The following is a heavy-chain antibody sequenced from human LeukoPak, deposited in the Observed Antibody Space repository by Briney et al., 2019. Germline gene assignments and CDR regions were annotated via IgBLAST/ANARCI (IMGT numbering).Heavy chain of an antibody. CDR1: GYTFTGYY. Sequence: ASVKVSCKASGYTFTGYYMHWVRQAPGQGLEWMGWINPNSGGTNYAQKFQGRVTMTRGTSISTAYMELSRLRSDDTAVYYCASPYHYGSGFDYWGQGTLVTVSS. V-gene: IGHV1-2*02. CDR3: ASPYHYGSGFDY. D-gene: IGHD3-10*01. J-gene: IGHJ4*02. CDR2: INPNSGGT.